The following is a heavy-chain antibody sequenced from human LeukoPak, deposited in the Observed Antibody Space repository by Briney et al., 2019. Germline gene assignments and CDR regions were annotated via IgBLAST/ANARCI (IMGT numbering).Heavy chain of an antibody. D-gene: IGHD2-8*01. CDR2: INPNSSGT. J-gene: IGHJ6*03. CDR3: ARVMDYYYMDV. Sequence: GASVKVSCKASGYTFTAYFMHWVRQAPGQGLEWMGRINPNSSGTNYAQKFQGRVTMTRDTSINTAYMELSRLRSDDTAVYYCARVMDYYYMDVWGKGTTVTVSS. CDR1: GYTFTAYF. V-gene: IGHV1-2*06.